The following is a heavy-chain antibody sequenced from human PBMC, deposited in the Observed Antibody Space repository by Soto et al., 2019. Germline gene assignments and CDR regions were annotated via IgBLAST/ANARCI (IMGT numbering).Heavy chain of an antibody. CDR1: GFTFGNYA. D-gene: IGHD2-15*01. CDR3: AKKGLRSIATYCSTGDCHYAFDI. V-gene: IGHV3-23*01. J-gene: IGHJ3*02. CDR2: ISGGGDGT. Sequence: EVQLLESGGGLVQPGGSLRLSCAASGFTFGNYAMIWVRQAPGKGLEWVSTISGGGDGTYYADSVRGRFTISRENSRNRVSLQMNSLRAEDTAVYYCAKKGLRSIATYCSTGDCHYAFDIWGQGTMVTVSS.